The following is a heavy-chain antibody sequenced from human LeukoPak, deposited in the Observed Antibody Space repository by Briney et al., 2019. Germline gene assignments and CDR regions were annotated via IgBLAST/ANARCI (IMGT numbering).Heavy chain of an antibody. CDR2: INPNTGGT. CDR3: ARVSRLYYDTSGRIFDY. V-gene: IGHV1-2*02. D-gene: IGHD3-22*01. J-gene: IGHJ4*02. CDR1: GYTFTDYY. Sequence: ASVKVSCKASGYTFTDYYMHWIRQAPGQGLQWMGWINPNTGGTNYAQKFQGRVTMTRDTSISTAYMELSRLRSDDTAMYYCARVSRLYYDTSGRIFDYWGQGTLVTVSS.